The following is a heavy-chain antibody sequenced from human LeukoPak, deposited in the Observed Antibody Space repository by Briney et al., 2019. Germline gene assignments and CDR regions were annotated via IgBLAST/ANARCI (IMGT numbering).Heavy chain of an antibody. Sequence: SETLSLTCTVSGGSISSYYWSWIRQPAGKGLEWIGRIYTSGSTNYDPSLKSRVTISVDTSKNQFSLKLSSVTAADTAVYYCARGAEGLVGGLFDYWGQGTLVTVSS. CDR1: GGSISSYY. J-gene: IGHJ4*02. D-gene: IGHD3-10*01. CDR3: ARGAEGLVGGLFDY. V-gene: IGHV4-4*07. CDR2: IYTSGST.